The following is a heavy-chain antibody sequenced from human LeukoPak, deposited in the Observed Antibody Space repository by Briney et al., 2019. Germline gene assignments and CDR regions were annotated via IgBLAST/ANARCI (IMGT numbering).Heavy chain of an antibody. Sequence: SETLSLTCTVSGGSISSYYWSWIRQPPGKGLEWIGYIYYSGSTNYNPSLKSRVTISVDTSKNQFSLKLSSVTAADTAVYYCARVKDYYDSSGYYFDYWGQGTLVTVSS. CDR1: GGSISSYY. J-gene: IGHJ4*02. CDR3: ARVKDYYDSSGYYFDY. V-gene: IGHV4-59*08. CDR2: IYYSGST. D-gene: IGHD3-22*01.